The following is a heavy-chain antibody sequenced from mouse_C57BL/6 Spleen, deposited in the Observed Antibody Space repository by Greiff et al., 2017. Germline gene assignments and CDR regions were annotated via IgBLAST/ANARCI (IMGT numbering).Heavy chain of an antibody. CDR3: ARATQATFAY. CDR2: IAPSNSYT. CDR1: GYTFTSYW. V-gene: IGHV1-50*01. D-gene: IGHD3-2*02. J-gene: IGHJ3*01. Sequence: QVQLQQPGAELVKPGASVKLSCKASGYTFTSYWMQWVKQRPGQGLEWIGEIAPSNSYTNYNQKFKGKATLTVDTSSSTAYMQLSSLTSEDSAVYYCARATQATFAYWGQGTLVTVSA.